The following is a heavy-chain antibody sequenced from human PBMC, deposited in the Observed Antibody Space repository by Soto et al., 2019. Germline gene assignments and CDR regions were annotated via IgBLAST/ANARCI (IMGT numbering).Heavy chain of an antibody. J-gene: IGHJ5*02. CDR3: ARGRRGSGSYYNTPRWFDP. D-gene: IGHD3-10*01. CDR2: IYYSGST. Sequence: QVPLQESGPGLVKPSQTLSLTCTVSGGSISSGGYYWSWIRQHPGKGLEWIRYIYYSGSTYYNPSLQSQVTISVDTAKNQFSLKLSSVSAADTAVYYGARGRRGSGSYYNTPRWFDPWGQGTLVTVSS. V-gene: IGHV4-31*01. CDR1: GGSISSGGYY.